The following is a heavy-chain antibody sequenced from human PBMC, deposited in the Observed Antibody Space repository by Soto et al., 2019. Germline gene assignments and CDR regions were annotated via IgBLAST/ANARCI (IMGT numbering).Heavy chain of an antibody. Sequence: EVELVESGGGLVKPGGSLRLSCAASGLTFNSYSVNWVRQAPGKGLEWVASISSGSVHIDFADSVKGRFTISRDEVTNSVSLQMDRLRVEDTGIYYCARYDAFKAFDLLGQGTMVTVS. CDR2: ISSGSVHI. D-gene: IGHD1-1*01. CDR3: ARYDAFKAFDL. CDR1: GLTFNSYS. V-gene: IGHV3-21*02. J-gene: IGHJ3*01.